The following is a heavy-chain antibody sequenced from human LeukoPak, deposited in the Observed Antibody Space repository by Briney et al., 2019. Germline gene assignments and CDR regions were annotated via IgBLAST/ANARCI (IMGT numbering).Heavy chain of an antibody. D-gene: IGHD6-13*01. CDR1: NDSISPLY. Sequence: PSGTLSLTCTVSNDSISPLYWGWIRQPPGKGLEFIGYIFYSGTTNFNPSLKSRVTLSVDTSKNQFSLRLNSVTAADTAVYYCARGGSAAKYYFDSWGQGTLVTVSS. V-gene: IGHV4-59*11. CDR2: IFYSGTT. J-gene: IGHJ4*02. CDR3: ARGGSAAKYYFDS.